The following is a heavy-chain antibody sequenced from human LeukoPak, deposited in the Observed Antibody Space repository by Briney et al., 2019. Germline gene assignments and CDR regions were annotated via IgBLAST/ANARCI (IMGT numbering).Heavy chain of an antibody. V-gene: IGHV3-23*01. J-gene: IGHJ4*02. CDR3: SKEVAAQVVPSEIDY. D-gene: IGHD2-2*01. CDR1: GFTFSSYA. Sequence: GGSLRLSCAASGFTFSSYAMSWVRQAPGKGLESVSAISGSGGSTYYADSVKGRFTISRDNSKNTLYLQMNSLRGEDTAVYYYSKEVAAQVVPSEIDYWGKGTLVTVSS. CDR2: ISGSGGST.